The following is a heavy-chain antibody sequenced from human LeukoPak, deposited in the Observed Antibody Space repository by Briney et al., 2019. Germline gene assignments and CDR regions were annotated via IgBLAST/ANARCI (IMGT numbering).Heavy chain of an antibody. CDR1: GGSISTYY. D-gene: IGHD3-16*01. CDR2: IYYSGST. CDR3: ARIGHEDYYFDY. Sequence: PSETLSLTCTVSGGSISTYYWSWIRQPPGKGLEWIGYIYYSGSTNYNPSLKSRVTISVDTSKNQFSLKLSSVTAADTAVYYCARIGHEDYYFDYWGQGTMVTVSS. J-gene: IGHJ4*03. V-gene: IGHV4-59*01.